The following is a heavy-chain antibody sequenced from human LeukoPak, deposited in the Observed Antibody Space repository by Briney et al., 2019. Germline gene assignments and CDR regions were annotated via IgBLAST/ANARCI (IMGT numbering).Heavy chain of an antibody. D-gene: IGHD1-1*01. CDR2: ISSSSSTI. CDR1: GFTFSSYS. Sequence: PGGSLRLSCAASGFTFSSYSMNWVRQAPGKGLEWVSYISSSSSTIYYADSVKGRFTISRDNAKNSLYLQMNSLRAEDTAVYYCARDIDWNDSTPLDYWGQGTLVTVSS. CDR3: ARDIDWNDSTPLDY. V-gene: IGHV3-48*01. J-gene: IGHJ4*02.